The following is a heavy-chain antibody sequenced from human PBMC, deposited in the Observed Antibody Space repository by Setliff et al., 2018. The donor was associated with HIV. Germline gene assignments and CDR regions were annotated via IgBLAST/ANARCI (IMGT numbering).Heavy chain of an antibody. CDR2: INPNSADT. D-gene: IGHD3-10*01. Sequence: ASVKVSCKASGYTFSGDYIHWVRQAPGQGLEWMGWINPNSADTNYAQKFQGRVTMTRDTSISTAYMQLTRLKSDDTAVYYCATDRTQTGISLVRGRLTDPARYPLDYWGQGTLVTVSS. CDR3: ATDRTQTGISLVRGRLTDPARYPLDY. V-gene: IGHV1-2*02. J-gene: IGHJ4*02. CDR1: GYTFSGDY.